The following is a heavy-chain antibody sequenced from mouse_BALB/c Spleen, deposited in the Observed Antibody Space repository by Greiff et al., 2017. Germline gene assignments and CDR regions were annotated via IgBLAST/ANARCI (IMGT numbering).Heavy chain of an antibody. D-gene: IGHD4-1*02. V-gene: IGHV5-17*02. CDR3: ARDQLAFDY. Sequence: EVKLMESGGGLVQPGGSRKLSCAASGFTFSSFGMHWVRQAPEKGLEWVAYISSGSSTIYYADTVKGRFTISRDNPKNTLFLQMTSLRSEDTAMYYCARDQLAFDYWGQGTTLTVSS. CDR2: ISSGSSTI. CDR1: GFTFSSFG. J-gene: IGHJ2*01.